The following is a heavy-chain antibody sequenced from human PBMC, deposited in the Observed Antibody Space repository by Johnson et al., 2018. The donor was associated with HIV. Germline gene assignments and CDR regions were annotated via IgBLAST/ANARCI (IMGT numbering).Heavy chain of an antibody. D-gene: IGHD6-13*01. CDR2: LTRKTDGGTT. CDR3: TTDWYSSSWYGALDAFDI. J-gene: IGHJ3*02. V-gene: IGHV3-15*01. CDR1: GFTFSNAW. Sequence: MLLVESGGGLVKPGGSLRLSCAASGFTFSNAWMNWVRQAPGKGLEWVGRLTRKTDGGTTDYAAPVKGRFTIYRDDSRNTLYLQMNSLKTEDTAVYYCTTDWYSSSWYGALDAFDIWGQGTMVTVSS.